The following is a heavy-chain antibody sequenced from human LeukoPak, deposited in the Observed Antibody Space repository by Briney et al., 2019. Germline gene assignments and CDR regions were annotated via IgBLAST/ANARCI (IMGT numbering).Heavy chain of an antibody. Sequence: PGGSLRLSCAASGFTVSSNYMSWVRQAPGKGLEWVSVIYSGGSTYYADSVKGRFTISRDNSKNTLYLQMNSLRAEDTAVCYCARCITMIRGFDYWGQGTLVTVSS. V-gene: IGHV3-53*01. CDR1: GFTVSSNY. D-gene: IGHD3-10*01. CDR2: IYSGGST. J-gene: IGHJ4*02. CDR3: ARCITMIRGFDY.